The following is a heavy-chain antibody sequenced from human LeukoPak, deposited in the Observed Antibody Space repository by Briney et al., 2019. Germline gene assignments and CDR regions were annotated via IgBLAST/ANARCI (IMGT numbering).Heavy chain of an antibody. V-gene: IGHV3-33*06. Sequence: GGFLRLSCAASGFTFSSYGMHWVRQAPGKELEWVAVIWYDGSNKYYADSVKGRFTISRDNSKNTLYLQMNSLRAEDTAVYYCAKPRNYYDSEYYFDYWGQGTLVTVSS. J-gene: IGHJ4*02. D-gene: IGHD3-22*01. CDR2: IWYDGSNK. CDR3: AKPRNYYDSEYYFDY. CDR1: GFTFSSYG.